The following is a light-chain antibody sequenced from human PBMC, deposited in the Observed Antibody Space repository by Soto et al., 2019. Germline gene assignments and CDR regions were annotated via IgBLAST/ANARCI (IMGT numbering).Light chain of an antibody. V-gene: IGLV2-14*01. CDR3: SSYTSTATLVV. CDR1: RSDLGGYNY. J-gene: IGLJ1*01. Sequence: QSARTQPASVSGSPGQSITISCTGTRSDLGGYNYVSWYQQHPGKAPKLIIYEVSNRPSGVSKRFSGSKSGNTASLTISRLQAEDEADYYCSSYTSTATLVVFGAGTKVTVL. CDR2: EVS.